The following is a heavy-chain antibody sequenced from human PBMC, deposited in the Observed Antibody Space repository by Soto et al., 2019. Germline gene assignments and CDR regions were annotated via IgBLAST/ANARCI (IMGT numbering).Heavy chain of an antibody. Sequence: EVQLLESGGGLVQPGGSLRVSCAASGFTFSIYAMSWVHQAPGKGLEWVSSMSGSGGNTYHADYVKGRFSISRDNSKNTLYLQMNSLRVEDTAVYYCAREDFGWYFNYWGQDTLVTVSS. CDR3: AREDFGWYFNY. J-gene: IGHJ4*02. CDR2: MSGSGGNT. V-gene: IGHV3-23*01. CDR1: GFTFSIYA. D-gene: IGHD6-19*01.